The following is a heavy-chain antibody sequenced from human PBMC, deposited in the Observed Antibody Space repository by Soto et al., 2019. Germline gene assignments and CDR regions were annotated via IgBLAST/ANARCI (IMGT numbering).Heavy chain of an antibody. CDR3: AILQELRFLEWLLFSSSEGMDV. CDR2: ISSSSSYI. V-gene: IGHV3-21*01. CDR1: GFTFSSYS. Sequence: GGSLRLSCAASGFTFSSYSMNWVRQAPGKGLEWVSSISSSSSYIYYADSVKGRFTISRDNAKNSLYLQMNSLRAEDTAVYYCAILQELRFLEWLLFSSSEGMDVWGQGTTVTVSS. D-gene: IGHD3-3*01. J-gene: IGHJ6*02.